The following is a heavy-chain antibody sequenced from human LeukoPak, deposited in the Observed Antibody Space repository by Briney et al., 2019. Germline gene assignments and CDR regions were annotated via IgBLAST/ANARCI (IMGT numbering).Heavy chain of an antibody. J-gene: IGHJ3*02. CDR3: ARAHRSDAFDI. D-gene: IGHD1-14*01. CDR2: ISSNGGST. Sequence: GGSLRLSCAASGFTFSSYAMHWVRQAPGKGLEYVSAISSNGGSTYYANSVKGRFTISRDNSKNTLYLQMGSLRAEDMAVYYCARAHRSDAFDIWGQGTMVTVSS. CDR1: GFTFSSYA. V-gene: IGHV3-64*01.